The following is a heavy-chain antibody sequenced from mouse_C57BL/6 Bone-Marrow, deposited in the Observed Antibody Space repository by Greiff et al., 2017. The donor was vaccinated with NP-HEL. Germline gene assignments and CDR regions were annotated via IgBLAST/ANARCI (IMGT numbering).Heavy chain of an antibody. CDR3: ARSRAFDY. D-gene: IGHD3-1*01. CDR2: IYPSDSET. Sequence: QVQLKQPGAELVRPGSSEKLSCKASGYTFTSYWMDWVKQRPGQGLEWIGNIYPSDSETHYNQKFKDKATLTVDKSSSTAYMQLSSLTSEDSAVYYCARSRAFDYWGQGTTLTVSS. CDR1: GYTFTSYW. J-gene: IGHJ2*01. V-gene: IGHV1-61*01.